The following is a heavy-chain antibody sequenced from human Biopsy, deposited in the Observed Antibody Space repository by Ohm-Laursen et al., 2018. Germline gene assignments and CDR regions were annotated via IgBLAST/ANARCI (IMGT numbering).Heavy chain of an antibody. J-gene: IGHJ4*02. CDR1: GKTFSDYQ. D-gene: IGHD2-15*01. CDR2: INQAGTT. CDR3: GNEVHGRDY. Sequence: SETLSLTCAVFGKTFSDYQWSWIRQPPGQGLGWIGQINQAGTTNYNPSLKSRISISADASKYEFSLRLSSVTAADTAVYLCGNEVHGRDYWGQGTQVTVSS. V-gene: IGHV4-34*08.